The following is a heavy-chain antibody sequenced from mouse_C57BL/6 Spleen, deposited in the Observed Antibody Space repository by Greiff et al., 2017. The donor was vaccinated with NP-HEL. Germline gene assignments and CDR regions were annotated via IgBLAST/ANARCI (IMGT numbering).Heavy chain of an antibody. CDR3: ARGGYSNYVGFAY. D-gene: IGHD2-5*01. Sequence: ESGPGLVKPSQSLSLTCSVTGYSITSGYYWNWIRQFPGNKLEWMGYISYDGSNNYNPSLKNRISITRDTSKNQFFLKLNSVTTEDTATYYCARGGYSNYVGFAYWGQGTLVTVSA. CDR2: ISYDGSN. V-gene: IGHV3-6*01. J-gene: IGHJ3*01. CDR1: GYSITSGYY.